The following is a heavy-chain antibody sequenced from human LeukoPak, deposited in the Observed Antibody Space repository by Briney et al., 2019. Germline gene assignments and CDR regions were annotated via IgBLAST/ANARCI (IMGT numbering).Heavy chain of an antibody. J-gene: IGHJ6*03. Sequence: GGSLRLSCAASGFTFSSYWMSWVRQAQGKGLEWVANIKQDGSEKYYVDSVKGRFTISRDNAKNSLYLQMNSLRAEDTAVYYCARDPSSWYYYYMDVWGKGTTVTVSS. CDR2: IKQDGSEK. D-gene: IGHD6-13*01. V-gene: IGHV3-7*01. CDR3: ARDPSSWYYYYMDV. CDR1: GFTFSSYW.